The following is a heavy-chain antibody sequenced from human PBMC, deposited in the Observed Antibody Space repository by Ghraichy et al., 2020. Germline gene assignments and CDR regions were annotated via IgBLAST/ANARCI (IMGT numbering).Heavy chain of an antibody. D-gene: IGHD5-24*01. CDR2: INNDGSST. Sequence: GGSLRLSCAASGFTFSSYWMHWVRQAPGKGLVWVSCINNDGSSTNYADSVKGRFTISRDNAKNTLYLQMNSLRAEDTAVYYCATYGLRDGYNPYYLDYWGQGTLVTVSS. CDR3: ATYGLRDGYNPYYLDY. V-gene: IGHV3-74*01. J-gene: IGHJ4*02. CDR1: GFTFSSYW.